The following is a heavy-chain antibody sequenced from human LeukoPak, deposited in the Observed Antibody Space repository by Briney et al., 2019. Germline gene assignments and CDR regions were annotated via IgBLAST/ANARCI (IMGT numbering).Heavy chain of an antibody. CDR1: GYTFPSYF. V-gene: IGHV1-46*01. D-gene: IGHD6-6*01. CDR2: INPTGGST. CDR3: PKTPARRFAY. Sequence: ASVKVSCKASGYTFPSYFMHWVRQAPGQGLEWMGIINPTGGSTTYAQKFQGRVTMTRDTSTSTVYMELSSLRSDDTAVDYVPKTPARRFAYWGQETLATVSS. J-gene: IGHJ4*02.